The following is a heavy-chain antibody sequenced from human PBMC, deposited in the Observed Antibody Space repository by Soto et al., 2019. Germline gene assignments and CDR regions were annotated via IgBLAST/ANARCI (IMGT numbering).Heavy chain of an antibody. V-gene: IGHV1-18*01. CDR2: ISAFNGYT. Sequence: ASVKVSCKASGYIFNKYGFNWVRQAPGQGLEWMGRISAFNGYTNFAQKFQGRVTLTTDTSTNTAYMELSSLRSDDTAIYYCARGRGVVIPAATPDAFDVWGQGTMVTVSS. D-gene: IGHD2-15*01. CDR1: GYIFNKYG. CDR3: ARGRGVVIPAATPDAFDV. J-gene: IGHJ3*01.